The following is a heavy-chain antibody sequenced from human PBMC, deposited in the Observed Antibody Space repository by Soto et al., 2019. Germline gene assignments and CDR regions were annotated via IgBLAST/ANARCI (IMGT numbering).Heavy chain of an antibody. V-gene: IGHV4-31*03. Sequence: QVHLQESGPGLVKPSQTLSLTCTVSGGSISSGGYYWSWIRQHPGKGLEWIGDIYDSGSTYYNPSVKSRVSISVDTSKNQFSVRLSSVTAADTAVYSCARIDGGSSGWFSYWGQGTLVTVSS. D-gene: IGHD6-19*01. J-gene: IGHJ4*02. CDR2: IYDSGST. CDR1: GGSISSGGYY. CDR3: ARIDGGSSGWFSY.